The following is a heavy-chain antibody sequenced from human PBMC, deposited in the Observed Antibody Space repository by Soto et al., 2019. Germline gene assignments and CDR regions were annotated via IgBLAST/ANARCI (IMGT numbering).Heavy chain of an antibody. V-gene: IGHV1-18*01. CDR2: ISGYTGNT. J-gene: IGHJ4*02. D-gene: IGHD3-22*01. Sequence: QIQLVQSGAEVQKPGASVTVSCKTSGYTFTNYGVNWVRQAPGQGLEWMGWISGYTGNTYYVKKFQGRLSMATDTTTSTAYIELRSLRSDDTAVYYCARESWQWLDYWGQGTRVTVSS. CDR1: GYTFTNYG. CDR3: ARESWQWLDY.